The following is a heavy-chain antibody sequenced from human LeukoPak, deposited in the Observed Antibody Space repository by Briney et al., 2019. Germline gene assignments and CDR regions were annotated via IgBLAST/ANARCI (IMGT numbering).Heavy chain of an antibody. CDR3: ARRLGGNWFDP. Sequence: GGSLRLSCAASGFTFSSYSMNWVRQAPGKGLEWVSSISSSSSYIYYADSVKGRFTISRDNAKNSLYLQMNSLRAEDTALYYCARRLGGNWFDPWGQGTLVTVSS. CDR1: GFTFSSYS. J-gene: IGHJ5*02. CDR2: ISSSSSYI. V-gene: IGHV3-21*04.